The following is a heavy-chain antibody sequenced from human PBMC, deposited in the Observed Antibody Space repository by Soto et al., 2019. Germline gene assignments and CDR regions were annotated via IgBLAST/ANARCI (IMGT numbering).Heavy chain of an antibody. V-gene: IGHV3-23*01. CDR1: GFTFTNYA. D-gene: IGHD2-2*01. Sequence: PGGSLRLSCAASGFTFTNYAMSWVRQAPGTGLLEWVSAISDNGRSTYYADSVKGRFTISRDNSKNTLYLQMNSLRAEDTAVYYCAKDFLKPIVVVPAAHPLSASWGQGTLVTVSS. CDR2: ISDNGRST. J-gene: IGHJ5*02. CDR3: AKDFLKPIVVVPAAHPLSAS.